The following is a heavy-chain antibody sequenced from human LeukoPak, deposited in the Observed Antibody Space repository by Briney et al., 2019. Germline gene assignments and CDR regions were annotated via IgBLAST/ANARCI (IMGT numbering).Heavy chain of an antibody. D-gene: IGHD5/OR15-5a*01. Sequence: SETLSLTCTVSGGSISSYYWSWLRQPPGKGLEWIGYIYYSGSTNYNPSLKSRVTISVDTSKNQFSLKLSSVTAADTAVYYCARDPVSDAFDIWGQGTMVTVSS. CDR2: IYYSGST. CDR1: GGSISSYY. J-gene: IGHJ3*02. CDR3: ARDPVSDAFDI. V-gene: IGHV4-59*01.